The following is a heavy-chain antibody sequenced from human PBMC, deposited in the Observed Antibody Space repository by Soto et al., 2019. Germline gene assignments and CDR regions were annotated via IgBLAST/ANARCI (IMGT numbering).Heavy chain of an antibody. Sequence: GGSLRLSCAASGFTFSSYAMSWVRQAPGEGVEGVSAVSGNSGSTYYADSVKGRFTISRDNSKNTVYLQMNSLRAEDTAVYYCAKGLLNGRWYAADWGQGALVTVSS. J-gene: IGHJ4*02. V-gene: IGHV3-23*01. CDR1: GFTFSSYA. CDR3: AKGLLNGRWYAAD. D-gene: IGHD6-13*01. CDR2: VSGNSGST.